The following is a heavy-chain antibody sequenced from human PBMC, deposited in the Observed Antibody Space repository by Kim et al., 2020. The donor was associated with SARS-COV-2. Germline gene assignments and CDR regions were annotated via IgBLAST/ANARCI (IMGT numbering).Heavy chain of an antibody. V-gene: IGHV3-48*03. CDR3: ARAGPMVAAAGPTAIDY. D-gene: IGHD6-13*01. Sequence: VKGRFTTSRDNAKNSLYLQMNSRRAEDTAVYYCARAGPMVAAAGPTAIDYWGQGTLVTVSS. J-gene: IGHJ4*02.